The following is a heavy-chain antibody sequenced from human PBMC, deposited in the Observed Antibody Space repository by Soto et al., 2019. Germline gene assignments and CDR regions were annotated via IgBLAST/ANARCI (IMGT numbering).Heavy chain of an antibody. J-gene: IGHJ3*02. CDR2: IDPSDSYT. D-gene: IGHD4-17*01. V-gene: IGHV5-10-1*01. CDR1: GYSFTSYW. Sequence: PGEPLKISCKGSGYSFTSYWISWVRQMPGKGLEWMGRIDPSDSYTNYSPSFQGHVTISADKSISTAYLQWSSLKASDTAMYYCARTHYLTTVTHDAFDIWGQGTMVTVSS. CDR3: ARTHYLTTVTHDAFDI.